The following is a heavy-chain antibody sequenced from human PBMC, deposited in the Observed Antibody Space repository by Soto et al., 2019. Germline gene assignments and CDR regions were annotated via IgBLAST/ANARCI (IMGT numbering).Heavy chain of an antibody. Sequence: PGESLKISFTGFGYTFTTFWISWVRQMPGKGLEWMGRIDPRDSYVNYSPSFQGHVTISLDKSISNAYLQWGSLKASDTAMYYCARLFCSTTTCDSWFDPWGQGSLVTVSS. CDR3: ARLFCSTTTCDSWFDP. V-gene: IGHV5-10-1*01. J-gene: IGHJ5*02. CDR1: GYTFTTFW. D-gene: IGHD2-2*01. CDR2: IDPRDSYV.